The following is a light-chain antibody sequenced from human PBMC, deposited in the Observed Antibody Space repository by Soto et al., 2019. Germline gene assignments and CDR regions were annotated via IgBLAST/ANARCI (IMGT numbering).Light chain of an antibody. J-gene: IGKJ5*01. CDR3: EQAGSFPIT. V-gene: IGKV1-12*01. CDR1: QNIWRL. Sequence: DIQMTQSPFSLYASVGDRVTITCRASQNIWRLLAWYQQKPGKAPELLIYDASSLQSGVPPRFSGSGSGTDFTLTISSLQPEDFATYYCEQAGSFPITFGQGTRLEIK. CDR2: DAS.